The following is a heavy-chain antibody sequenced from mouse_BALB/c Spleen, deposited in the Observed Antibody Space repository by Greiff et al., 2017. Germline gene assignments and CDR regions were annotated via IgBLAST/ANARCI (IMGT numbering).Heavy chain of an antibody. V-gene: IGHV1-4*01. CDR3: ARLGTRITTGFAY. D-gene: IGHD2-4*01. CDR2: INPSSGYT. Sequence: QVQLQQSGAELARPGASVKMSCKASGYTFTNYTMHWVKQRPGQGLEWIGYINPSSGYTNYNQKFKDKATLTADKSSSTAYMQLSSLTSEDSAVYYCARLGTRITTGFAYWGQGTLVTVSA. J-gene: IGHJ3*01. CDR1: GYTFTNYT.